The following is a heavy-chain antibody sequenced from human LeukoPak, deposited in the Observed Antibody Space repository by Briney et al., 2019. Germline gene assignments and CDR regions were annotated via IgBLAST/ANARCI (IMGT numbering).Heavy chain of an antibody. CDR1: GFTFSSYG. CDR3: ARDLRGFSSGYPQLYYHYMDV. Sequence: PGGSLRLSCAASGFTFSSYGMHWVRQAPGKGLEWVAVISFDGSSKDYAESVKGRFTISRDNSKNTLYLQMNSLRVEDTAVYFCARDLRGFSSGYPQLYYHYMDVWGKGTTATISS. D-gene: IGHD3-22*01. J-gene: IGHJ6*03. V-gene: IGHV3-30*03. CDR2: ISFDGSSK.